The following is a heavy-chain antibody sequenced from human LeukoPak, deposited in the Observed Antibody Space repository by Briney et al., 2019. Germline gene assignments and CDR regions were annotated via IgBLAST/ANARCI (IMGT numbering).Heavy chain of an antibody. J-gene: IGHJ4*02. CDR3: AKQLGYCSDGSCYFPY. V-gene: IGHV3-21*04. CDR1: GFTFSSYS. CDR2: IDTSTTYM. Sequence: GGSLRLSCAASGFTFSSYSMNWVRQAPGKGLEWVSSIDTSTTYMTYADSVKGRFTISRDNARNSLYLQMNSLRAEDTAVYYCAKQLGYCSDGSCYFPYWGQGTLVTVSS. D-gene: IGHD2-15*01.